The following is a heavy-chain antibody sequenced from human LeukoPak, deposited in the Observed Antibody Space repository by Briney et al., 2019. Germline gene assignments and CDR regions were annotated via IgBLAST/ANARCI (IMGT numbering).Heavy chain of an antibody. CDR3: ARHVSGYYDDFDI. V-gene: IGHV4-39*01. CDR1: GGSISSSNW. J-gene: IGHJ3*02. D-gene: IGHD3-9*01. Sequence: SEALSLTCAVSGGSISSSNWWSWVRQPPGKGLEWIGTIYYSGSTYYNPSLKSRVTISIDTSKKQFSLKLSSVTAADTAVFYCARHVSGYYDDFDIWDQGTMVTVSS. CDR2: IYYSGST.